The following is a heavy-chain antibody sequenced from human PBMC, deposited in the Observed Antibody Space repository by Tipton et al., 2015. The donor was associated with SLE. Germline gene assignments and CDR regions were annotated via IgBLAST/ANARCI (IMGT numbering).Heavy chain of an antibody. CDR1: GGSISSSSYY. Sequence: TLSLTCTVSGGSISSSSYYWSWIRQPPGKGLEWIGYIYYSGSTNYNPSLKSRVTISVDTSKNQFSLKLSSVTAADTAVYYCARDTYYGSGTRAFDIWGQGTMVTVSS. J-gene: IGHJ3*02. D-gene: IGHD3-10*01. CDR3: ARDTYYGSGTRAFDI. V-gene: IGHV4-61*01. CDR2: IYYSGST.